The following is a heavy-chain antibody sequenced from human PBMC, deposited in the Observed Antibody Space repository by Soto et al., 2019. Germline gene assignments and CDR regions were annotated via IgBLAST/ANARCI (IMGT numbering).Heavy chain of an antibody. CDR1: GGSICSSSYY. V-gene: IGHV4-39*01. J-gene: IGHJ4*02. D-gene: IGHD2-15*01. CDR2: IYYSGST. CDR3: AIPEAGVAVY. Sequence: SETLSLTCTVSGGSICSSSYYWGWFGHPPGKGLEWIGSIYYSGSTYYNPSLKSRVTISVDTSKNQFSLKLNSVTAADTSVYYCAIPEAGVAVYWGQGTVVTVSS.